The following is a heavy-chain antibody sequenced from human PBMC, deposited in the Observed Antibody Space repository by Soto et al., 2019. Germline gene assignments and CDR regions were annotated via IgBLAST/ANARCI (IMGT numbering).Heavy chain of an antibody. D-gene: IGHD2-2*01. CDR2: IYPGDSDT. CDR3: ARHAAYCSTTSCSQNDY. V-gene: IGHV5-51*01. Sequence: GESLKISCRGSGYSFSSYWIAWVRQMPGKGLEWMGIIYPGDSDTMYSPSFQGQVTFSADKSTNTAYLQGSSLKASDTATYYCARHAAYCSTTSCSQNDYWGQGTLVTVSS. CDR1: GYSFSSYW. J-gene: IGHJ4*02.